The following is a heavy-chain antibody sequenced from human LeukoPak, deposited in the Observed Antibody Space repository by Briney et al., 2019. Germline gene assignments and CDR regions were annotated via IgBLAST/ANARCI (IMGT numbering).Heavy chain of an antibody. V-gene: IGHV1-69*05. CDR2: IIPIFGTA. Sequence: GASVKVSCKASGGTFSSYAISWVRQAPGQGLEWMGGIIPIFGTANYAQKFQGRVTITTDESTSTAYMELSSLRSEDTAVYYCTYQGRLPYYFDYWGQGTLVTVSS. D-gene: IGHD2-2*01. CDR1: GGTFSSYA. CDR3: TYQGRLPYYFDY. J-gene: IGHJ4*02.